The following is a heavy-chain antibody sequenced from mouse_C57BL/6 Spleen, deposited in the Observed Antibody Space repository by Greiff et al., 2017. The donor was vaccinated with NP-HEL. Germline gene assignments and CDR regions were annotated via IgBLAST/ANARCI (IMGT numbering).Heavy chain of an antibody. V-gene: IGHV1-50*01. Sequence: QVQLQQPGAELVKPGASVKLSCKASGYTFTSYWMQWVKQRPGQGLEWIGEIDPSDSYTNYNQKFKGKATLTVDTSSSTAYMQLSSLTSEDSAVYYCARRGINYGSSCFDDWGQGTTLTVSS. J-gene: IGHJ2*01. CDR3: ARRGINYGSSCFDD. CDR1: GYTFTSYW. D-gene: IGHD1-1*01. CDR2: IDPSDSYT.